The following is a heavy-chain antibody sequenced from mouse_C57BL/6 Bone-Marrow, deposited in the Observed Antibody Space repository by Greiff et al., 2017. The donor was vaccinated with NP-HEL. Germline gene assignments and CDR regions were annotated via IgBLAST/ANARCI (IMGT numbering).Heavy chain of an antibody. CDR3: ARRRIYYGNYDAMDY. Sequence: EVKLQESGGGLVQPGGSLKLSCAASGIDFSRYWMSWVRRAPGKGLEWIGEINPDSSTINYAPSLKDKFIISRDNAKNTLYLQMSKVRSEDTALYYCARRRIYYGNYDAMDYWGQGTSVTVSS. V-gene: IGHV4-1*01. D-gene: IGHD2-1*01. CDR1: GIDFSRYW. CDR2: INPDSSTI. J-gene: IGHJ4*01.